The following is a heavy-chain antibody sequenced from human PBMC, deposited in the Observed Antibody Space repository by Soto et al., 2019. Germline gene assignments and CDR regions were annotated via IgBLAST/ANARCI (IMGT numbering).Heavy chain of an antibody. CDR1: GVSVSSDSYH. V-gene: IGHV4-61*01. D-gene: IGHD1-26*01. J-gene: IGHJ4*02. Sequence: SESLSPTCTVSGVSVSSDSYHWIWIRQPPGKGLEWIGFSYYSWSTHYNPSLQSRVTISVDTSRNQFSLRLSSVTAADTAVYYCVRNVAGATVPYYFDFWGQGFVV. CDR3: VRNVAGATVPYYFDF. CDR2: SYYSWST.